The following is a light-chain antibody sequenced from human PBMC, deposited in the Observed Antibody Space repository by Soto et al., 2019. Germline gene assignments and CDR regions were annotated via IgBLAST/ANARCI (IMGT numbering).Light chain of an antibody. CDR3: QQLTNFRFT. J-gene: IGKJ2*01. CDR2: GAS. V-gene: IGKV1-9*01. CDR1: QGINKF. Sequence: IQFTQSPSSLSASVGDRVTITCRASQGINKFLAWYQQRPGKAPQLLVYGASTLQSGVPSRFSGSGSGTDFTLTISSLQPEDCATYYCQQLTNFRFTFGQGTKLDIK.